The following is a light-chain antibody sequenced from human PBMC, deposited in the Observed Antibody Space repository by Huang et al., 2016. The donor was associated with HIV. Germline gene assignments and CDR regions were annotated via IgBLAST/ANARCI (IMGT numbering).Light chain of an antibody. CDR2: GAS. CDR3: QQANSFPLT. V-gene: IGKV1D-12*01. CDR1: QGISTW. Sequence: DIQMTQSPFFVSASVGDRVSITCRASQGISTWLGWYRQKPGTAPQLLIYGASTLQSGVPSRFSASGSGRVFILTITGLQPEDFATYYCQQANSFPLTFGQGTRLEIK. J-gene: IGKJ5*01.